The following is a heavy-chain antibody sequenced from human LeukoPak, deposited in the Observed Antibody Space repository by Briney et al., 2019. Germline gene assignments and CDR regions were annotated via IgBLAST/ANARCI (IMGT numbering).Heavy chain of an antibody. CDR3: AKSCLVDTAMAYYYYYCMDV. CDR1: GFTFGSYG. D-gene: IGHD5-18*01. Sequence: GRSLRLSCGVSGFTFGSYGMHWVRQAPGKGREWVAFIRYDGSNKYYADSGKDRFTISRDNSKNTLYLQMNSLRAEDTAVYYCAKSCLVDTAMAYYYYYCMDVWGKGTTVTVSS. CDR2: IRYDGSNK. J-gene: IGHJ6*03. V-gene: IGHV3-30*02.